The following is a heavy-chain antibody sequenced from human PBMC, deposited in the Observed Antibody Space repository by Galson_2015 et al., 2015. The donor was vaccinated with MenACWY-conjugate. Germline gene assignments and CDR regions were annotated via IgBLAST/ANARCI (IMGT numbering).Heavy chain of an antibody. CDR2: ISGSGGST. CDR3: AKDADQGFDWQAPYFDY. V-gene: IGHV3-23*01. Sequence: SLRLSCAASGFTFSSYAMSWVRQAPGKGLEWVSAISGSGGSTYYADSVKGRFTISRDNSKNTLYLQMNSLRAEDTAVYYCAKDADQGFDWQAPYFDYWGQGTLVTVSS. D-gene: IGHD3-9*01. CDR1: GFTFSSYA. J-gene: IGHJ4*02.